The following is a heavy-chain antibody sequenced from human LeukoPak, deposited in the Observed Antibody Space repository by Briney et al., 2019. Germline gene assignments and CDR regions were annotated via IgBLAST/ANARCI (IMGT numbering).Heavy chain of an antibody. J-gene: IGHJ5*02. D-gene: IGHD2-15*01. CDR2: IYYSGST. V-gene: IGHV4-31*03. CDR1: GGSISSGGYY. CDR3: AREPYRYCSGGSCYPYNWFDP. Sequence: SQTLSLTCTVSGGSISSGGYYWSWIRQHPGKGLEWIGYIYYSGSTYYNPSLKSRVTISVDTPKNQFSLKLSSVTAADTAVYYCAREPYRYCSGGSCYPYNWFDPWGQGPLDTVSS.